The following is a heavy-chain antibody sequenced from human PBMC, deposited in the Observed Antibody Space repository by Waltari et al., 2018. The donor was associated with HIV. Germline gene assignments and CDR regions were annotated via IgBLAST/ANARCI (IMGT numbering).Heavy chain of an antibody. D-gene: IGHD3-22*01. J-gene: IGHJ3*02. CDR2: IKHSGST. Sequence: QVQLQQWGAGLLKPSETLSLTCAVYGGSFSGYYCRWIRQPPGKGLEWIGEIKHSGSTNDHPSFKSGVTISVDAAKNQFSPKRSSVTAADTAVYYCVRGPVVVVITHAFDIWGQGTMVTVSS. V-gene: IGHV4-34*01. CDR1: GGSFSGYY. CDR3: VRGPVVVVITHAFDI.